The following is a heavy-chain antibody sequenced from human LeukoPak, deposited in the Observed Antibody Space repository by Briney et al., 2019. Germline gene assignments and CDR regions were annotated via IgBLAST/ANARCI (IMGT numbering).Heavy chain of an antibody. J-gene: IGHJ4*02. CDR2: ISSNGGST. D-gene: IGHD3-9*01. V-gene: IGHV3-64D*06. CDR3: VKGLRYFDWLSFDY. Sequence: PGGSLRLSCSASGFTFSSYAMHWVRQAPGKGLEYVSAISSNGGSTYYADSVKVRFTISRDNSKNTLYLQMSSLRAEDTAVYYCVKGLRYFDWLSFDYWGQGTLVTVSS. CDR1: GFTFSSYA.